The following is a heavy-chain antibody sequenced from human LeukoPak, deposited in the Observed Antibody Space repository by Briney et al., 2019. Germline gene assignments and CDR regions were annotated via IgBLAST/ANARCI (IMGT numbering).Heavy chain of an antibody. J-gene: IGHJ4*02. V-gene: IGHV3-7*01. CDR1: GFTFSSYG. D-gene: IGHD1-26*01. Sequence: GGSLRLSCAASGFTFSSYGMHWVRQAPGKGLEWVANIKQDGSEKHYVDSVKGRFTISRDNAKNSLYLQMNSLRAADTAVYYCVSQATYWGQGTLVTVSS. CDR3: VSQATY. CDR2: IKQDGSEK.